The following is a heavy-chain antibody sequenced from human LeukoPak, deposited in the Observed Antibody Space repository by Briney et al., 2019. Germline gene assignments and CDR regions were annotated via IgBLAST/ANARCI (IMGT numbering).Heavy chain of an antibody. Sequence: SETLSLTCAVYGGSFSGYYWSWIRQPPGKGLEWIGEINHSGSTNYNPSLKSRVTISVDTSKNQFSLKLSSVTAADTAVYYCARDPTVGYWGQGTLVTVSS. CDR1: GGSFSGYY. V-gene: IGHV4-34*01. D-gene: IGHD3-16*01. CDR3: ARDPTVGY. J-gene: IGHJ4*02. CDR2: INHSGST.